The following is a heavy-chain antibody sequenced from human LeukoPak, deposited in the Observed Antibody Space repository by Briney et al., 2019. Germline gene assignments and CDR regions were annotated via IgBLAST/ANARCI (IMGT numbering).Heavy chain of an antibody. CDR3: ATDHSMANTAWWFDP. D-gene: IGHD5-24*01. J-gene: IGHJ5*02. CDR2: INPSGGST. CDR1: GYTFTSYY. Sequence: ASVKVSCKASGYTFTSYYMYWVRQAPGQGLEWMGMINPSGGSTSYAQKFQGRITMSRDTSTSTVYMELSSLRSEDTAFYYCATDHSMANTAWWFDPWGQGTLVTVSS. V-gene: IGHV1-46*01.